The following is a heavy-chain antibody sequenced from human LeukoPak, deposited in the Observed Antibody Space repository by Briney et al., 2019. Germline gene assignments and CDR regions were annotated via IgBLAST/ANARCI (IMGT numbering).Heavy chain of an antibody. D-gene: IGHD2-2*01. V-gene: IGHV3-23*01. J-gene: IGHJ4*02. CDR1: GFTFSSYA. CDR2: ISGSGGSK. Sequence: PGGSLRLSCAASGFTFSSYAMNWVRQAPGKGLEWVSIISGSGGSKYYADSVKGRFIISRDNSKNTLYLQMNNLRGEDTAVYYCAKAACSATSCYEDYWGRGTLVTVSS. CDR3: AKAACSATSCYEDY.